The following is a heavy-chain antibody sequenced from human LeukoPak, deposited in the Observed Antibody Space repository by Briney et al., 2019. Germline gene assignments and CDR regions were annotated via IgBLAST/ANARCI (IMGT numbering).Heavy chain of an antibody. CDR3: AREDPQTTVPEGMDV. V-gene: IGHV4-39*07. Sequence: SETLSLTCTVSGGSISSGSYYWGWIRQPPGKGLEWIGSIYYSGSTYYNPSLKSRVTISVDTSKNQFSLKLSSVTAADTAVYYCAREDPQTTVPEGMDVWGHGTTVIVSS. D-gene: IGHD4-17*01. CDR1: GGSISSGSYY. J-gene: IGHJ6*02. CDR2: IYYSGST.